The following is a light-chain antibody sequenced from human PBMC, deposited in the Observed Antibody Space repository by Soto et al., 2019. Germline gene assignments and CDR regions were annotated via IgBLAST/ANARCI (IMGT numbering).Light chain of an antibody. V-gene: IGKV1-27*01. CDR3: QKYNSSPWT. CDR2: AAS. Sequence: DIQMTQSTSSLSASVGDRVTITCRASQGISNYLAWYQQKPGKVPKLLIYAASTLQSGVPSRLSGSGSGTDFHLTISSLQPQDVATYYCQKYNSSPWTFVQGTKVEIK. J-gene: IGKJ1*01. CDR1: QGISNY.